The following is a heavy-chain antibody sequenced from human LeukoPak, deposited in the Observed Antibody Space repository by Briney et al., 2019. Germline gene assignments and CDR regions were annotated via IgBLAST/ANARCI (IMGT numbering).Heavy chain of an antibody. CDR3: AELGITMIGGV. CDR1: GFTFSNYG. CDR2: ISGSGENT. D-gene: IGHD3-10*02. Sequence: GGSLRLSCAASGFTFSNYGLSWVRQAPGKGLEWVSSISGSGENTYFADSVKGRFTISRDNSKNTLYLQMNSLRVEDTAIYYCAELGITMIGGVWGKGTAVTISS. J-gene: IGHJ6*04. V-gene: IGHV3-23*01.